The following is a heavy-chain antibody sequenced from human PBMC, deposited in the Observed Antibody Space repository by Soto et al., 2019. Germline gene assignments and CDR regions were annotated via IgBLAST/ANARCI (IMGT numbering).Heavy chain of an antibody. J-gene: IGHJ4*02. CDR1: GGSVSSGSYY. Sequence: PSETLSLTCTVSGGSVSSGSYYWSWIRQPPGKGLEWIGYIYYSGSTNYNPSLKSRVTISVDTSKNQFSLKLSSVTAADTAVYYCARALYDSPAPSFDYWGQGTLVTVSS. V-gene: IGHV4-61*01. CDR3: ARALYDSPAPSFDY. D-gene: IGHD3-22*01. CDR2: IYYSGST.